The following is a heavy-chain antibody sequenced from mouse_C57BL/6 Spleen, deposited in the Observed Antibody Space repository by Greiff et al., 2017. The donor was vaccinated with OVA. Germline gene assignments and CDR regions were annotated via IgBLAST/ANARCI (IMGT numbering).Heavy chain of an antibody. CDR2: IFPGSGST. D-gene: IGHD2-4*01. Sequence: VKLMESGPELVKPGASVKISCKASGYTFTDYYINWVKQRPGQGLEWIGWIFPGSGSTYYNEKFKGKATLTVDKSSSTAYMLLSSLTSEDSAVYCCARVYYDYDVPYWYFDVWGTGTTVTVSS. CDR3: ARVYYDYDVPYWYFDV. CDR1: GYTFTDYY. V-gene: IGHV1-75*01. J-gene: IGHJ1*03.